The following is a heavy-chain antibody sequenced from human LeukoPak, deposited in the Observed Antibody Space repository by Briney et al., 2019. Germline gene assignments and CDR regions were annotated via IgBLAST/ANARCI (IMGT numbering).Heavy chain of an antibody. Sequence: GGSLRLSCAASGFTFSSYAMSWVRQAPGKGLEWVSAISGSGGSTYYADSVKGRFTISRDNSKNTLYLQMNSLRAEDTAVYYCATYPCSTSCYDLYFQHWGQGTLVTVSS. CDR1: GFTFSSYA. D-gene: IGHD2-2*01. J-gene: IGHJ1*01. V-gene: IGHV3-23*01. CDR3: ATYPCSTSCYDLYFQH. CDR2: ISGSGGST.